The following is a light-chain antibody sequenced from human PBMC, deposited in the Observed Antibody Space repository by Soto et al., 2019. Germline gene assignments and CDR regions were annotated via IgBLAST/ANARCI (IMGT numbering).Light chain of an antibody. CDR3: SSFTSGSLYL. CDR2: EVS. Sequence: QSVLTQPASVSGSPGQSITISCTGTSSDVGGHKYVSWYQQHPGKAPKLMIYEVSNRPPGVSNRFSGSKSGNTASLTISGLQAEDEADYYCSSFTSGSLYLFGTGTKVTVL. V-gene: IGLV2-14*01. CDR1: SSDVGGHKY. J-gene: IGLJ1*01.